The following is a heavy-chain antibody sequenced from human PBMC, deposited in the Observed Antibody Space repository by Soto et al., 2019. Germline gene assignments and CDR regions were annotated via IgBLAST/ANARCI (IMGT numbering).Heavy chain of an antibody. V-gene: IGHV3-33*01. CDR2: IWYDGSNK. D-gene: IGHD3-10*01. Sequence: PVGSLRLSCAASGFTFSSYGMHWVRQAPGKGLEWVAVIWYDGSNKYYADSVKGRFTISRDNSKNTLYLQMNSLRAEDTAVYYCAREEITMVRGPDYGMDVWGQGTTVTVSS. CDR1: GFTFSSYG. CDR3: AREEITMVRGPDYGMDV. J-gene: IGHJ6*02.